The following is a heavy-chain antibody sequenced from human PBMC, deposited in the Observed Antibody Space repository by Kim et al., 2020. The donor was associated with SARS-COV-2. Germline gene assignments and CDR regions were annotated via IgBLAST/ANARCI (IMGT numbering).Heavy chain of an antibody. D-gene: IGHD2-15*01. CDR2: ISGNVGVT. CDR3: AKDRYCRGGSCSGGMDV. CDR1: GFTVDDYA. Sequence: GGSLRLSCAASGFTVDDYAMHWVRQPPGKGLEWVSLISGNVGVTDYEDSLKGRFTIFRDNSNNSLYLQMNSLRTEDTALYYCAKDRYCRGGSCSGGMDVWGQGTTSTVSS. J-gene: IGHJ6*02. V-gene: IGHV3-43*02.